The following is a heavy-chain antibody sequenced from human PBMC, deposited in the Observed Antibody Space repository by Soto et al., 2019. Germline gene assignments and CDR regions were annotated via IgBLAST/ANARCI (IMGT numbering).Heavy chain of an antibody. J-gene: IGHJ5*02. V-gene: IGHV3-11*01. CDR2: ISSSGSTI. Sequence: GGSLRLSCAASGFTFSDYYMSWIRQAPGKGLEWVSYISSSGSTIYYADSVKGRFTISRDNAKNSLYRQMNSLRAEDTAVYYCARDAPDIVVVPAAMLGAPWFDPWGQGTLVTVSS. CDR1: GFTFSDYY. CDR3: ARDAPDIVVVPAAMLGAPWFDP. D-gene: IGHD2-2*01.